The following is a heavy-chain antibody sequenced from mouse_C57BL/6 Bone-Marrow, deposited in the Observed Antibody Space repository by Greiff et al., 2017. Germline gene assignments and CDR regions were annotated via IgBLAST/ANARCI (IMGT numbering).Heavy chain of an antibody. J-gene: IGHJ3*01. CDR3: ARDLGRGFAY. D-gene: IGHD4-1*01. V-gene: IGHV1-18*01. Sequence: SGPELVKPGASVKIPCKASGYTFTDYNMDWVKQSHGQSLEWIGDINPNNGGTIYNQKFKGKATLTVDKSSSTAYMELRSLTSEDTAVYYCARDLGRGFAYWGQGTLVTVSA. CDR1: GYTFTDYN. CDR2: INPNNGGT.